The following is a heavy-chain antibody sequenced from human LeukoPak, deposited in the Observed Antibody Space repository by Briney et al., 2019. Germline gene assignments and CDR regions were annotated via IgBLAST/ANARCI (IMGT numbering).Heavy chain of an antibody. CDR2: INHSGST. J-gene: IGHJ6*02. D-gene: IGHD3-10*01. CDR3: ARLHRSMVQGRTPYYYYGMDV. V-gene: IGHV4-34*01. CDR1: GGSFSGYY. Sequence: PSETLSLTCAVYGGSFSGYYWSWIRQPPGKGLEWIGEINHSGSTNYNPSLKSRVTISVDTSKNQFSLKLSSVTAADTAVYYCARLHRSMVQGRTPYYYYGMDVWGQGTTVTVCS.